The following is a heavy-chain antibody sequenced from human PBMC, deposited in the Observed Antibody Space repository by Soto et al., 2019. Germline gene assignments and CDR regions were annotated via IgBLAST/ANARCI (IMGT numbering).Heavy chain of an antibody. CDR3: ARDIYSSSWYDYYGMDV. CDR2: IYSGGST. J-gene: IGHJ6*02. D-gene: IGHD6-13*01. V-gene: IGHV3-53*04. CDR1: GFTVSSNY. Sequence: GSLRLSCAASGFTVSSNYMSWVRQAPGKGLEWVSVIYSGGSTYYADSVKGRFNISSHNSKNTLYLQMNSLRAEDTAVYYCARDIYSSSWYDYYGMDVWGQGTTVTVSS.